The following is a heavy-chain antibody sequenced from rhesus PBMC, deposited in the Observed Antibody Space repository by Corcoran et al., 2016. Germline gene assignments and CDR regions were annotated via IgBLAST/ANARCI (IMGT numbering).Heavy chain of an antibody. V-gene: IGHV4-76*01. J-gene: IGHJ4*01. D-gene: IGHD3-3*01. CDR3: ARGRAQYLDWLFQYYFDY. CDR1: GGSISSGYD. Sequence: QVQLQESGPGVVKPSETLSLTCAVSGGSISSGYDWGWIRQPPRRGLGGVGYIYGSSGRTNYNPTLKNRVTIAKDASKNQFSLKLSSVTAADTAVYYCARGRAQYLDWLFQYYFDYWGQGVLVTVSS. CDR2: IYGSSGRT.